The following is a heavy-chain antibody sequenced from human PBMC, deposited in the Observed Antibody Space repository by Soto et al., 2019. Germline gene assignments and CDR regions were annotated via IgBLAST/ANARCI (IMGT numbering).Heavy chain of an antibody. CDR1: GGTFSSYA. J-gene: IGHJ6*02. CDR2: IIPIFGTA. CDR3: ARSHWGFDSSGYPIGYYGMDV. Sequence: SVKVSCKASGGTFSSYAISWVRQAPGQGLEWMGGIIPIFGTANYAQKFQGRVTITADESTSTAYMELSSLRSEDTAVYYCARSHWGFDSSGYPIGYYGMDVWGQGTTVTSP. V-gene: IGHV1-69*13. D-gene: IGHD3-22*01.